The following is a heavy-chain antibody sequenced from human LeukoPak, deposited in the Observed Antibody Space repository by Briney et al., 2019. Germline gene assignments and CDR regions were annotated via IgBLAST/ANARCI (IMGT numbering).Heavy chain of an antibody. V-gene: IGHV3-66*02. Sequence: GGSLRLSCAASGFIVNAYGMSWVRQAPGKGLAWVSLIYSDGVTQYADSVKGRFTISRDNSKNTLYLQMNSLRDEDTAVYFCARDRTEGKTWVEFDPWGQGTLVTVSS. CDR3: ARDRTEGKTWVEFDP. CDR2: IYSDGVT. CDR1: GFIVNAYG. J-gene: IGHJ5*02.